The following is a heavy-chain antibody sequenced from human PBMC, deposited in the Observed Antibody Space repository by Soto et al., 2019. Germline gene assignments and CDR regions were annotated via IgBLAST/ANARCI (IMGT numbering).Heavy chain of an antibody. CDR2: IYYSGST. CDR3: ARAWLARFDY. Sequence: PSETLSLTCTVSGGSISSYYWSWIRQPPGKGLEWIGYIYYSGSTNYNPSLKSRVTISVDTSKNQFSLKLSSVTAADTAVYYCARAWLARFDYWGQGTLVTVSS. CDR1: GGSISSYY. D-gene: IGHD6-19*01. J-gene: IGHJ4*02. V-gene: IGHV4-59*01.